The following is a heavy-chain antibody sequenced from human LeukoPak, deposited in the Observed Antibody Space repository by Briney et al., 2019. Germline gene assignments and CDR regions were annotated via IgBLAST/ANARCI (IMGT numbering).Heavy chain of an antibody. J-gene: IGHJ4*02. CDR3: AKTPLPGYSSGFGY. CDR2: ISTTSTYI. V-gene: IGHV3-11*03. CDR1: GFSFSDYH. D-gene: IGHD6-19*01. Sequence: PGGSLRLSCAASGFSFSDYHMSWIRQAPGKGLEWVSSISTTSTYIYYADSVKGRFTISRDNSKNTLYLQMNSLRAEDTAVYYCAKTPLPGYSSGFGYWGQGTLVTVSS.